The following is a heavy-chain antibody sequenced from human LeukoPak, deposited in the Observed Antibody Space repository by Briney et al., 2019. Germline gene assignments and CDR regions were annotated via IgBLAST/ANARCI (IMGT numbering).Heavy chain of an antibody. Sequence: ASVKVSCKASGYTFTSYYMHWVRQAPRQGLEWMGIINPSGDSTSYAQKFQGRVTMTRDTSTSTVYMELSSLRSEDTAVHYCASYSYYYDSSGYRHRAFDIWGQGTMVTVSS. J-gene: IGHJ3*02. V-gene: IGHV1-46*01. CDR1: GYTFTSYY. CDR3: ASYSYYYDSSGYRHRAFDI. D-gene: IGHD3-22*01. CDR2: INPSGDST.